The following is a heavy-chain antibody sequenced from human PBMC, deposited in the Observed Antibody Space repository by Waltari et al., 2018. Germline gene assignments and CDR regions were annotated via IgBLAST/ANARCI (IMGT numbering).Heavy chain of an antibody. CDR3: ASKFGITIFGVVLPPEN. Sequence: QVQLVQSGAEVKKPGSSVKVSCKASGGTFSSYAISWVRQAPGQGLEWMGGIIPIFGTANYAQKFQGRVTITADESTSTAYRELSSLRSEDTAVYYCASKFGITIFGVVLPPENWGQGTLVTVSS. D-gene: IGHD3-3*01. CDR1: GGTFSSYA. J-gene: IGHJ4*02. CDR2: IIPIFGTA. V-gene: IGHV1-69*12.